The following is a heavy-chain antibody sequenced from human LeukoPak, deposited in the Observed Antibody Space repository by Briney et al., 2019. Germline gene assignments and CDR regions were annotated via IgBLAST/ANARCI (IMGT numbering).Heavy chain of an antibody. CDR3: ATEGKIVRGLYTDY. CDR2: INPSGGST. V-gene: IGHV1-46*01. D-gene: IGHD3-10*02. CDR1: GYTFTSYY. Sequence: ASVKVSCEASGYTFTSYYMHWVRQAPGQGLEWMGIINPSGGSTSYAQKFQGRVTMTADTSTDTVYMALSSLRSEDTAVYYCATEGKIVRGLYTDYWGQGTLVTVSS. J-gene: IGHJ4*02.